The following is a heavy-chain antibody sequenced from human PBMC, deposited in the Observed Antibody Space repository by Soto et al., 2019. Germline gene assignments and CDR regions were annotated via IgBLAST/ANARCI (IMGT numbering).Heavy chain of an antibody. V-gene: IGHV3-23*01. Sequence: WVSLWLSCATVRFTFISCSLRWAAKSSGKRLVWVRTISGSDGSTYYADSVVKVRFTISRDNSKNTLYLQLNSLRTEDADIYYCAKGYSGSYYGVLDYWGQGT. J-gene: IGHJ4*02. D-gene: IGHD1-26*01. CDR3: AKGYSGSYYGVLDY. CDR2: ISGSDGST. CDR1: RFTFISCS.